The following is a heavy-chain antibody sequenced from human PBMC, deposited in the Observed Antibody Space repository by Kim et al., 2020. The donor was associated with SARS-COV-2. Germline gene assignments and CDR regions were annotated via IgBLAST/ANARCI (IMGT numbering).Heavy chain of an antibody. CDR1: GGSFSGYY. CDR2: INHSGST. V-gene: IGHV4-34*01. J-gene: IGHJ6*02. CDR3: ARECAYRPHGMDV. Sequence: SETLSLTCAVYGGSFSGYYWSWIRQPPGKGLEWIGEINHSGSTNYNPSLKSRVTISVDTSKNQFSLKLSSVTAADTAVYYCARECAYRPHGMDVWGQGTTVTVSS.